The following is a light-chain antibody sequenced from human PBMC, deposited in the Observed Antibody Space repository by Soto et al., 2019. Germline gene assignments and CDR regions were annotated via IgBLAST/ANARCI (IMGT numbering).Light chain of an antibody. J-gene: IGKJ1*01. CDR2: KAS. CDR3: QHYIGYSGM. Sequence: DIQMTQSPSTLSASVGDRVTITCRASQSLTSWLAWYQHKPGKAPKLLIHKASILASGVPSRFSGSDSGAEFTLTISSRQPDEFATYYCQHYIGYSGMFGQGTKVDI. V-gene: IGKV1-5*03. CDR1: QSLTSW.